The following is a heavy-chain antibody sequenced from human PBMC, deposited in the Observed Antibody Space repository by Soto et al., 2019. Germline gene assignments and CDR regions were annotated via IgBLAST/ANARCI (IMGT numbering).Heavy chain of an antibody. CDR2: TYYRSKWYN. J-gene: IGHJ4*02. Sequence: SQTLSLTCAISGDSVSSNSAAWNWIRQSPSRGLEWLGRTYYRSKWYNDYAVSVKSRITINPDTSKNQFSLQLNSVTPEDTAVYYCAREYHDFWSGYYYFDYWGQGTLVTVSS. V-gene: IGHV6-1*01. D-gene: IGHD3-3*01. CDR1: GDSVSSNSAA. CDR3: AREYHDFWSGYYYFDY.